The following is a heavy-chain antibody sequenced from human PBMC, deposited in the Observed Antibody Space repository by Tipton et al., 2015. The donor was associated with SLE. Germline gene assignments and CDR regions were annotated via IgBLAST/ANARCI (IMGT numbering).Heavy chain of an antibody. Sequence: AGLVKPSETLSRTCAVYGGSFSGYHWSWIRQPPGKGLEWIGEINHSGSTNYNPSLKSRVTISVDTSKNQFSLKLSSVTAADTAVYYCARASPEGYYPLDYWGQGTLVTVSS. CDR3: ARASPEGYYPLDY. D-gene: IGHD1-26*01. CDR1: GGSFSGYH. CDR2: INHSGST. J-gene: IGHJ4*02. V-gene: IGHV4-34*01.